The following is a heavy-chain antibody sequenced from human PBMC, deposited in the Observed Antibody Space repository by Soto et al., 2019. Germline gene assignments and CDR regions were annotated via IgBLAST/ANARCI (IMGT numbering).Heavy chain of an antibody. CDR3: AKDPGGYSYGYFDY. CDR2: ISGSGGST. Sequence: GGSLSLSCAASEFNFRSYAMSWVRPAPGKGLEWVSAISGSGGSTHYADSVKGRFTISRDNSKNTLYLQMNSLRAEDTAVYYCAKDPGGYSYGYFDYWGQGTLVTVS. D-gene: IGHD5-18*01. CDR1: EFNFRSYA. V-gene: IGHV3-23*01. J-gene: IGHJ4*02.